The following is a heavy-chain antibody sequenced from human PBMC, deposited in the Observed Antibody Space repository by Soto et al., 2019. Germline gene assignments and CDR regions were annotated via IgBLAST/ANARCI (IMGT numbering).Heavy chain of an antibody. Sequence: PSETLSLTCAVYGGSFSGYYWSWIRQPPGKGLEWIGEINHSGSTNYNPSLKGRVTISVDTSKNQFSLKLSSVTAADTAVYYCARALVIVGALGRNYYYGMDVWGQGTTVTVSS. V-gene: IGHV4-34*01. CDR3: ARALVIVGALGRNYYYGMDV. J-gene: IGHJ6*02. CDR2: INHSGST. D-gene: IGHD1-26*01. CDR1: GGSFSGYY.